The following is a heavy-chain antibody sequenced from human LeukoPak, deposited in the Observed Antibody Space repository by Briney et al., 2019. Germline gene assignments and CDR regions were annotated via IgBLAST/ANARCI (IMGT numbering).Heavy chain of an antibody. CDR3: ARDHPHYYDSSGFHYYYYMDV. Sequence: YPSETLSLTCTVSGGSISSSSYYWGWIRQPAGKGLEWIGRIYTSGSTNYNPSLKSRVTMSVDTSKSQFSLKLSSVTAADTAVYYCARDHPHYYDSSGFHYYYYMDVWGKGTTVTVSS. CDR2: IYTSGST. D-gene: IGHD3-22*01. CDR1: GGSISSSSYY. V-gene: IGHV4-61*02. J-gene: IGHJ6*03.